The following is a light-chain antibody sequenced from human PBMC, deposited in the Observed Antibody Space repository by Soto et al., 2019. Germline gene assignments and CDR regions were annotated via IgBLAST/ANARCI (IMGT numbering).Light chain of an antibody. V-gene: IGKV4-1*01. Sequence: DIVMTQSPDSLSVSLGERATINCKSSQSVLYSSKNKNYLAWYQQKPGQPPKLLIYWASTRESGVPDRFSGSGSRTDFTLTISSLQAEDVAVYYCQQYYTTPLLTFGGGTKVEI. CDR3: QQYYTTPLLT. J-gene: IGKJ4*01. CDR2: WAS. CDR1: QSVLYSSKNKNY.